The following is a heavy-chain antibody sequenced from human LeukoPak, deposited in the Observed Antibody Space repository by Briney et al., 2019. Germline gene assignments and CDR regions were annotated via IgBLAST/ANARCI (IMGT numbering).Heavy chain of an antibody. D-gene: IGHD1-26*01. CDR3: ARLPVVGATSNYYYYYMDV. CDR2: ISWDGGGN. Sequence: GGSLRLSCAASGFTFDDYAMHWVRQAPGKGLAWVSLISWDGGGNYYADTVKGRFTISRDNSKNSLYLQMNSLRAEDTALYYCARLPVVGATSNYYYYYMDVWGKGTTVTVSS. J-gene: IGHJ6*03. V-gene: IGHV3-43D*03. CDR1: GFTFDDYA.